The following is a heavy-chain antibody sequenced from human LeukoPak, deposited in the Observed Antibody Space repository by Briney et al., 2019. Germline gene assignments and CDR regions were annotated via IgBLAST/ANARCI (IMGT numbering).Heavy chain of an antibody. CDR1: GFTVSSNY. CDR3: ASVDYYGSGSYSDY. Sequence: GGSLRLSCAASGFTVSSNYMSWVRQAPGKGLEWASVIYSGGSTYYADSVKGRFTISRDNSKNTLYLQMNSLRAEDTAVYYCASVDYYGSGSYSDYWGQGTLVTVSS. D-gene: IGHD3-10*01. J-gene: IGHJ4*02. V-gene: IGHV3-66*01. CDR2: IYSGGST.